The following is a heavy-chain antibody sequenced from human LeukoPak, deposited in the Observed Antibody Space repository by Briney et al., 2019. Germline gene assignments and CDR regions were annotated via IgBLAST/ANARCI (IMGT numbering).Heavy chain of an antibody. V-gene: IGHV4-39*01. Sequence: SETLSLTCTVSSGSISSSAYYWGWIRQPPGKGLEWIGSIYYIGSTYYNPSLKSRVSISVDTSKNQFSLKLSSVTAADTAVYYCARHNHDSSGSDYWGQGTLVTVSS. J-gene: IGHJ4*02. CDR3: ARHNHDSSGSDY. CDR2: IYYIGST. D-gene: IGHD3-22*01. CDR1: SGSISSSAYY.